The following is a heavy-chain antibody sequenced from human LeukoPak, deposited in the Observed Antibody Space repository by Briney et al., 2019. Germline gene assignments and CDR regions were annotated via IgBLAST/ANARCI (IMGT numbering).Heavy chain of an antibody. V-gene: IGHV3-21*06. J-gene: IGHJ4*02. CDR2: ITGSGAYM. Sequence: GGSLRLSCAASGCTFSTCAMRWVRLSPGKGLEWVSSITGSGAYMLYADSVKHRFTISIDKTKNLLYLEINSLRAEDTAMYYCVRDVGAVRGEVYFDYWGQGTLVTVSS. CDR1: GCTFSTCA. CDR3: VRDVGAVRGEVYFDY. D-gene: IGHD3-10*01.